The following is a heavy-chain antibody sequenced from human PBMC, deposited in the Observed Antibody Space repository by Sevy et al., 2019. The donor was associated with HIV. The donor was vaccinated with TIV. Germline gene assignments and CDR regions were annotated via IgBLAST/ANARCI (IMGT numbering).Heavy chain of an antibody. CDR3: ARAQLEGYCSSTSCYNWFDP. J-gene: IGHJ5*02. D-gene: IGHD2-2*01. CDR1: GGSISSYY. V-gene: IGHV4-59*01. Sequence: SETLSLTCTVSGGSISSYYWSWIRQPPGKGLEWIGYIYYSGSTNYNPSLKSRVTISVDTSKNQFSLKLGSVTAADTAVYYCARAQLEGYCSSTSCYNWFDPWGQGTLVTVSS. CDR2: IYYSGST.